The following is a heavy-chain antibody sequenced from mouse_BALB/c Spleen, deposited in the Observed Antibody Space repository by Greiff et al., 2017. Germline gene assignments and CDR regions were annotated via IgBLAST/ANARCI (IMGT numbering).Heavy chain of an antibody. CDR3: ARCSGTVYFDY. CDR2: ILPGSGST. V-gene: IGHV1-9*01. CDR1: GYTFSSYW. Sequence: QVQLQQSGAELMKPGASVKISCKATGYTFSSYWIEWVKQRPGHGLEWIGEILPGSGSTNYNEKFKGKATFTADTSSNTAYMQLSSLTSEDSAVYYCARCSGTVYFDYWGQGTTLTVSS. D-gene: IGHD6-1*01. J-gene: IGHJ2*01.